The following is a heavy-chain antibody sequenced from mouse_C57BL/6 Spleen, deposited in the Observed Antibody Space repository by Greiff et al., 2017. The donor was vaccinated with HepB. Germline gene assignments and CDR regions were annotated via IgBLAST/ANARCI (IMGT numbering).Heavy chain of an antibody. D-gene: IGHD1-1*01. Sequence: VQLQQSGPGLVKPSQSLSLTCSVTGYSITSGYYWNWIRQFPGNKLEWMGYISYDGSNNYNPSLNNRISITRDTSKNQFFLKLNSVTTEDTATYYCARDRDYYGLYAMDYWGQGTSVTVSS. CDR1: GYSITSGYY. CDR3: ARDRDYYGLYAMDY. V-gene: IGHV3-6*01. J-gene: IGHJ4*01. CDR2: ISYDGSN.